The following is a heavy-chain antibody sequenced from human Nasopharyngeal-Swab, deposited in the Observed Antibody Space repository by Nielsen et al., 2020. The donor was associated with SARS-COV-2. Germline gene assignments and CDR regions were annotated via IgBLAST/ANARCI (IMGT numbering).Heavy chain of an antibody. J-gene: IGHJ4*02. Sequence: GESLKISCKGSGYSFTSYWIAWVRQMPGKGLEWMWNIYPGDSDTRYRPSFQGQVTISADKSISTAYLQWGSLKASDTAMYYCARGGSGSYIDYWGQGTLVTVSS. V-gene: IGHV5-51*01. CDR3: ARGGSGSYIDY. D-gene: IGHD3-10*01. CDR2: IYPGDSDT. CDR1: GYSFTSYW.